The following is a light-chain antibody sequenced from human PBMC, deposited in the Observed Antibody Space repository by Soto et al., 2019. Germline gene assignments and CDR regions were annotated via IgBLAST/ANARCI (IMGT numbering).Light chain of an antibody. Sequence: DLQMTQSPSSLSASVGDRVTITCRASQGINSYLAWYQHKPGNAPKLLINGASTLQSGVPSRFSGSGSGTDFTLTISSLQPEDVATYYCQKYNSAPDTFGQGTKLEI. CDR1: QGINSY. CDR3: QKYNSAPDT. V-gene: IGKV1-27*01. CDR2: GAS. J-gene: IGKJ2*01.